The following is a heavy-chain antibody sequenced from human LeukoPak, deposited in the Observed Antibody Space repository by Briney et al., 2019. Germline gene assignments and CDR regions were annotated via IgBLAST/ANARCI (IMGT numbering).Heavy chain of an antibody. Sequence: ASVKVSCKASGGTFSSYAISWVRQAPGQGLEWMGGIIPIFGTANYAQKFQGRVTITADESTSTAHMELSSLRSEDTAVYYCARDLYYGSGSTDYYYYMDVWGKGTTVTISS. CDR3: ARDLYYGSGSTDYYYYMDV. V-gene: IGHV1-69*13. D-gene: IGHD3-10*01. J-gene: IGHJ6*03. CDR1: GGTFSSYA. CDR2: IIPIFGTA.